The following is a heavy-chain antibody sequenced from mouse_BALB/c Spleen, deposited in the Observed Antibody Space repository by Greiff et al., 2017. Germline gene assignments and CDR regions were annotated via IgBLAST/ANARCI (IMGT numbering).Heavy chain of an antibody. CDR3: ARETGKAY. Sequence: EVQVVESGGGLVQPGGSLKLSCAASGFTFSSYGMSWVRQTPDKRLELVATINSNGGSTYYPDSVKGRFTISRDNAKNTLYLQMSSLKSEDTAMYYCARETGKAYWGQGTLVTVSA. CDR1: GFTFSSYG. D-gene: IGHD4-1*01. J-gene: IGHJ3*01. CDR2: INSNGGST. V-gene: IGHV5-6-3*01.